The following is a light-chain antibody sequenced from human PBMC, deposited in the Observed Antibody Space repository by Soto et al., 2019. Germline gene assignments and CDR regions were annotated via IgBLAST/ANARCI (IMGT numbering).Light chain of an antibody. CDR1: QSISSW. Sequence: DIQMTQSPSTLSASVGDRVTITCRASQSISSWLAWYQQKPGKAPKLLIYKASSLESGVPSRFSGSGSGTEFTRTISSLQPDEFATYYCQQYNSYAITFGQGTRLEMK. V-gene: IGKV1-5*03. J-gene: IGKJ5*01. CDR2: KAS. CDR3: QQYNSYAIT.